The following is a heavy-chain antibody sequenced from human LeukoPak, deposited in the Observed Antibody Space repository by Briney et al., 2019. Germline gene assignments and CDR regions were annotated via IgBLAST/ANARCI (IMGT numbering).Heavy chain of an antibody. CDR3: AREAAADYYFDY. CDR2: ISSNSRTT. D-gene: IGHD6-13*01. Sequence: PGGSLRLSCAASGFAFSSYSMDWVRQAPGKGLELVSYISSNSRTTYYADSVKGRFTISRDNAKNSLYLQMNSLRAEDTAVYYCAREAAADYYFDYWGQGTLVTVSS. CDR1: GFAFSSYS. V-gene: IGHV3-48*04. J-gene: IGHJ4*02.